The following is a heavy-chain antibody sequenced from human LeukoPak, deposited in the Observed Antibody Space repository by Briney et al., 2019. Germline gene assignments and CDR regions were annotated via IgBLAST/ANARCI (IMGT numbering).Heavy chain of an antibody. Sequence: PSETLSLTCAVYGGSFSGYYWSWIRQPAGKGLEWIGRIYTSGSTNYNPSLKSRVTISVDTSKNQFSLKLSSVTAADTAVYYCARHYYDSSGYSSPFDYWGQGTLVTVSS. CDR2: IYTSGST. D-gene: IGHD3-22*01. V-gene: IGHV4-59*10. CDR1: GGSFSGYY. J-gene: IGHJ4*02. CDR3: ARHYYDSSGYSSPFDY.